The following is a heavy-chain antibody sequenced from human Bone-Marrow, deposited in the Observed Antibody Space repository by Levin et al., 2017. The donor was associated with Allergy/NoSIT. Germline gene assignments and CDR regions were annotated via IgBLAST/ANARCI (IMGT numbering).Heavy chain of an antibody. CDR3: AGYSYGYYAYYFMDV. CDR1: GGSVSSSSYY. J-gene: IGHJ6*03. D-gene: IGHD5-18*01. CDR2: IHHSGRT. Sequence: SETLSLTCIVSGGSVSSSSYYWGWIRQPPGMGLEWIGSIHHSGRTLYNSSLRSRVTMSVDTSKNQFSLKLSSVTAADTAVYYCAGYSYGYYAYYFMDVWGKGTMVTVSS. V-gene: IGHV4-39*01.